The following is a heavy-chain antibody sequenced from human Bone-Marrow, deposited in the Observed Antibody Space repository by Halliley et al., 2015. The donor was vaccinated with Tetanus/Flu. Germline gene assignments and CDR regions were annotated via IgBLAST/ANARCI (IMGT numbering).Heavy chain of an antibody. CDR3: ARGPMGSGYADF. Sequence: EWIGYNYSSGTSKFNPSLENRATMSIDTSTNQFSLNIKSLTAADTAIYYCARGPMGSGYADFWGRGLLVTVSS. CDR2: NYSSGTS. D-gene: IGHD5-12*01. J-gene: IGHJ4*02. V-gene: IGHV4-59*09.